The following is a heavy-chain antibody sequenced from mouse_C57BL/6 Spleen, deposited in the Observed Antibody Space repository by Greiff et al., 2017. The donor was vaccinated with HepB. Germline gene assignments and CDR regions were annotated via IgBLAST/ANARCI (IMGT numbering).Heavy chain of an antibody. CDR3: TRGITTVVAPYYYAMDY. CDR2: IDPETGGT. CDR1: GYTFTDYE. D-gene: IGHD1-1*01. Sequence: VQLQQSGAELVRPGASVTLSCKASGYTFTDYEMHWVKQAPVHGLEWIGAIDPETGGTAYNQKFKGKAILTADKSSSTAYMELRSLTSEDSAVYYCTRGITTVVAPYYYAMDYWGQGTSVTVSS. V-gene: IGHV1-15*01. J-gene: IGHJ4*01.